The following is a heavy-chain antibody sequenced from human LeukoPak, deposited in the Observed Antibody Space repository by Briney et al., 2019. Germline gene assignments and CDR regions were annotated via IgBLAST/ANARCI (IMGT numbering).Heavy chain of an antibody. CDR3: ARGNWFDP. CDR2: LNHSGST. Sequence: SETLSLTCTVSGYSITSGYYWGWIRQPPGKGLEWIGELNHSGSTNYNPSLKSRVSISVDTSKNQFSLKLASVTAADTAVYYWARGNWFDPWGQGTLVTVSS. J-gene: IGHJ5*02. CDR1: GYSITSGYY. V-gene: IGHV4-38-2*02.